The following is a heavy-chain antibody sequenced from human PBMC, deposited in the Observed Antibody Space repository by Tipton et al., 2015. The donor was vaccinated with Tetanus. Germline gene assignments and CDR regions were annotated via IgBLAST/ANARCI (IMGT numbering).Heavy chain of an antibody. CDR1: GGSFSGFY. Sequence: GLVKPSETLSLTCAVSGGSFSGFYWSWIRQPPGKGLEWIGEINHRGGTSYNPSLKSRVTISVDTSKNQFSLNMNSVTAADTAVYYCARFGTVFLRFGELSGYYSVDVWGQGTTVTVSS. CDR3: ARFGTVFLRFGELSGYYSVDV. V-gene: IGHV4-34*01. J-gene: IGHJ6*03. D-gene: IGHD3-10*01. CDR2: INHRGGT.